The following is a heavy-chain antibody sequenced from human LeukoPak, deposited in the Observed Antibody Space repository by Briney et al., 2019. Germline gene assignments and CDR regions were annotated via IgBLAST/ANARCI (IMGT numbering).Heavy chain of an antibody. CDR3: ARHPSVVTPYYFDS. J-gene: IGHJ4*02. V-gene: IGHV5-51*01. CDR1: GYSFSSHW. Sequence: GESLKISCKGSGYSFSSHWIGWVRQMPGKGLGWMGVIFPADSDIKYSPSFQGQVTISVDKSISTAYLQWSSLKASDTAMYYCARHPSVVTPYYFDSWGQGTLVTVSS. D-gene: IGHD2-21*02. CDR2: IFPADSDI.